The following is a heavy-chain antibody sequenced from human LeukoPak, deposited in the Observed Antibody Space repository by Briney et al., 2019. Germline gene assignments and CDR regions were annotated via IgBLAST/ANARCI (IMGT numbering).Heavy chain of an antibody. CDR1: GVSFYDYY. CDR3: TRMTAGHDY. D-gene: IGHD2-21*02. J-gene: IGHJ4*02. Sequence: SETLSLTCAVSGVSFYDYYWSWVRQTPGKGVEWIGEINHSGYTNDSPSLKSRVTLSIDTSRKQFSLNLRSVTVADTGIYYCTRMTAGHDYWGQGTLVTVSS. CDR2: INHSGYT. V-gene: IGHV4-34*01.